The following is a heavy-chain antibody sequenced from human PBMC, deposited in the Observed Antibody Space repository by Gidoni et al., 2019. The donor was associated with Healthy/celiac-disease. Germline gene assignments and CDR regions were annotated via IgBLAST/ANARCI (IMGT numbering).Heavy chain of an antibody. CDR3: ARDKRWLQGRGSFDY. J-gene: IGHJ4*02. V-gene: IGHV1-69*01. Sequence: QVQLVQSGAEVQKPGSSVKVSCKASGGTLSSYAISWVRQAPGQGLEWMGGIIPIFGTANYAQKFQGRVTITADESTSTAYMELSSLRSEDTAVYYCARDKRWLQGRGSFDYWGQGTLVTVSS. D-gene: IGHD5-12*01. CDR1: GGTLSSYA. CDR2: IIPIFGTA.